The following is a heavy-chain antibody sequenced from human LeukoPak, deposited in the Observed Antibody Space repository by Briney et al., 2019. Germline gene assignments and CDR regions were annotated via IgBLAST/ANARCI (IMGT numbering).Heavy chain of an antibody. CDR3: ARSDYYYYYGMDV. CDR1: GGSISGSAYY. V-gene: IGHV4-39*01. Sequence: SETLSLTCTVSGGSISGSAYYWGWIRQPPGKGLEWIGNIDYSGRSYYSPSLKSRITISVDTSKNQFSLKLTSVTAADTAVYYCARSDYYYYYGMDVWGQGTTVTVSS. CDR2: IDYSGRS. J-gene: IGHJ6*02.